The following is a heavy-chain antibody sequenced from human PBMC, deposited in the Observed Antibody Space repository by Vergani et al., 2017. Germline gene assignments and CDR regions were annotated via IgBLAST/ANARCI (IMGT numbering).Heavy chain of an antibody. CDR3: AKANPRNSGYDYLYYYHAMDV. CDR1: GFTFDDYA. J-gene: IGHJ6*02. CDR2: ISGSGGST. V-gene: IGHV3-23*04. D-gene: IGHD5-12*01. Sequence: EVQLVESGGGLVQPGRSLRLSCAASGFTFDDYAMNWVRQAPGKGLEWVSGISGSGGSTYYAGSVKGRFTISRDSSKNTLYLQMNSLSAGDTAVYYCAKANPRNSGYDYLYYYHAMDVWGQGTTVTVSS.